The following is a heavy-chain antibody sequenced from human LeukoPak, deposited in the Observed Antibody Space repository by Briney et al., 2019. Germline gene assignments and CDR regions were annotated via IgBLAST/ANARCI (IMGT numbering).Heavy chain of an antibody. CDR3: ARDRVGGIRSGKGRGYVGYYFDY. Sequence: GGSLRLSCAASGFTFSSYAMHWVRQAPGKGLEWVAVISYDGSNKYYADSVKGRFTISRDNSKNTLYLQMNSLRAEDTTVYYCARDRVGGIRSGKGRGYVGYYFDYWGQGTLVTVSS. CDR2: ISYDGSNK. J-gene: IGHJ4*02. D-gene: IGHD1-14*01. V-gene: IGHV3-30-3*01. CDR1: GFTFSSYA.